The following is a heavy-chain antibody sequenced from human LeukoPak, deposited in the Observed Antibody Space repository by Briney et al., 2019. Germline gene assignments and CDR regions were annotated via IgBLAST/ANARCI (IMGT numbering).Heavy chain of an antibody. J-gene: IGHJ4*02. V-gene: IGHV3-7*01. CDR2: IKEDGNEK. CDR3: VRERYRGSDY. Sequence: GGSLRLSCAASGFTFSSYSMSWVRQAPGKGLEWVATIKEDGNEKYYVDSVKGRFTFSRDNAKNSLYLQMNSLRVEDTAVYYCVRERYRGSDYWGQGTLVTVSS. D-gene: IGHD3-10*01. CDR1: GFTFSSYS.